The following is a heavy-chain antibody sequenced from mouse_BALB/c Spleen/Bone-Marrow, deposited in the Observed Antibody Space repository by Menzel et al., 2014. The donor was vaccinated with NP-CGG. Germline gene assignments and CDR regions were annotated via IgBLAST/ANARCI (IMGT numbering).Heavy chain of an antibody. D-gene: IGHD2-4*01. CDR2: IYPGNSDT. CDR3: TNLYDYDEGY. J-gene: IGHJ2*01. V-gene: IGHV1-5*01. CDR1: GYTFTSYW. Sequence: EVQLQQSGAVLARPGASVKMSCKASGYTFTSYWMHWVKQRPGQGLEWIGAIYPGNSDTSYNQKFKGKAKPTAVTSTSTAYMELSSLTNEDSAVYYCTNLYDYDEGYWGQGTTLTVSS.